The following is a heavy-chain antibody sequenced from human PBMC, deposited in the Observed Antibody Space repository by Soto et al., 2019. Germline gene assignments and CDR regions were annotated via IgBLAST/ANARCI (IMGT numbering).Heavy chain of an antibody. Sequence: QITLKESGPTLVKPTQTLTLTCTFSGFSLSTSGVGVGWIRQPPGKALEWLALIYWDDDKRYSPSLKSRLTITKDTSKNQVVLTMTNMDPVDTATYYCAHGRAARITPDNWYFDLWGRGTLVTVSS. D-gene: IGHD6-6*01. J-gene: IGHJ2*01. V-gene: IGHV2-5*02. CDR3: AHGRAARITPDNWYFDL. CDR2: IYWDDDK. CDR1: GFSLSTSGVG.